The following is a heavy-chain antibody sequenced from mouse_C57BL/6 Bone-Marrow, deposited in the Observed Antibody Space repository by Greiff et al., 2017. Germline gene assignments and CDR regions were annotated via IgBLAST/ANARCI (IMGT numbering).Heavy chain of an antibody. D-gene: IGHD2-4*01. CDR1: GYSFTGYY. J-gene: IGHJ2*01. CDR3: ARSGDYDGYYFDY. Sequence: VQLQQSGPELVKPGASVKISCKASGYSFTGYYMNWVKQSPEKSLEWMGEINPSTGGTTYNQKFKAKATLTVDKSSSTAYMQLKSLTSEDSAVYYCARSGDYDGYYFDYWGQGTTLTVSS. V-gene: IGHV1-42*01. CDR2: INPSTGGT.